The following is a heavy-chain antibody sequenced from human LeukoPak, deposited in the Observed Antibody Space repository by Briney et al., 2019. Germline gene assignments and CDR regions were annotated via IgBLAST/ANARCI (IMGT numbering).Heavy chain of an antibody. V-gene: IGHV3-15*01. CDR3: SQWLVPSFGC. CDR2: IKSKADGGTT. J-gene: IGHJ4*02. CDR1: GFTFSNAW. Sequence: PGGSLRLSCAASGFTFSNAWMSWVRQAPGKGLEWVGRIKSKADGGTTDYAAPVKGRFIISRDDSKNTLYLQMNSLKTEDTAVYYCSQWLVPSFGCWGQGILVTVSS. D-gene: IGHD6-19*01.